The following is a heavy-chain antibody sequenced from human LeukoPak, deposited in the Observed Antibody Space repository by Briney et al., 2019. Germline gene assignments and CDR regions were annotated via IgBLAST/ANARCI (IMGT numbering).Heavy chain of an antibody. CDR1: GFTFSSYS. V-gene: IGHV3-21*01. Sequence: PGGSLRLSCAGSGFTFSSYSMNWVRQAPGKRLEWVSSISSSSSYIYYADSVKGRFTISRDNAKNSLYLQMNSLRAEDTAVYYCARVGIAVSNSLLLDYYYYYYMDVWGKGTRVTVPS. CDR2: ISSSSSYI. CDR3: ARVGIAVSNSLLLDYYYYYYMDV. D-gene: IGHD6-19*01. J-gene: IGHJ6*03.